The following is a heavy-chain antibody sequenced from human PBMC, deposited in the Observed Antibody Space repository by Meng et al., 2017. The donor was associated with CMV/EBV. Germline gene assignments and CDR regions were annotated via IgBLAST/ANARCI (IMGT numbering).Heavy chain of an antibody. J-gene: IGHJ5*02. CDR3: ARGQLWAHNWFDP. CDR2: IIPILGIA. CDR1: GGTFSSYA. Sequence: SVKVSCKASGGTFSSYAISWVRQAPGQGLEWMGGIIPILGIANYAQKLQGRVTMTTDTSTSTAYMELRSLRSDDTAVYYCARGQLWAHNWFDPWGQGTLVTVSS. V-gene: IGHV1-69*10. D-gene: IGHD5-18*01.